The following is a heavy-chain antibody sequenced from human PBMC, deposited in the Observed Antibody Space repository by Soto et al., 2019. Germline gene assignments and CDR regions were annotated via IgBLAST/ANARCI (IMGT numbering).Heavy chain of an antibody. J-gene: IGHJ3*02. CDR1: GYTFTGYY. V-gene: IGHV1-2*02. CDR3: ARVGRGGLLGYCSSTSCLDAFDI. D-gene: IGHD2-2*01. CDR2: INPNSGGT. Sequence: PGASVKVSCKASGYTFTGYYMHWVRQAPGQGLEWMGWINPNSGGTNYAQKFQGRVTMTRDTSISTAYMELSRLRSDDTAVYYCARVGRGGLLGYCSSTSCLDAFDIWGQGTMVTVSS.